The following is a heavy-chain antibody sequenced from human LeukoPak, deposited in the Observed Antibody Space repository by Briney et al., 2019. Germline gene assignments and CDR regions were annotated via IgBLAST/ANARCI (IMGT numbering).Heavy chain of an antibody. V-gene: IGHV4-34*01. CDR2: INHSGST. CDR3: AGLWFGEPTRDY. D-gene: IGHD3-10*01. CDR1: GGSFSGYY. Sequence: KPSETLSLTCAVYGGSFSGYYWSWIRQPPGKGLEWIGEINHSGSTNYNPSLKSRVTISVDTSKNQFSLKLSSVTAADTAVYYCAGLWFGEPTRDYWGQGTLVTVSS. J-gene: IGHJ4*02.